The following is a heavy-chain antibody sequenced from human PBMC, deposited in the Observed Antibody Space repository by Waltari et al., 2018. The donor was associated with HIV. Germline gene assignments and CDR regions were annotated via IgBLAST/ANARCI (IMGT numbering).Heavy chain of an antibody. CDR2: IKPRSETI. Sequence: EVQLVESGGGLVQPGGYLRLSCAASGYTFSNYNVNRVPQTPGKGLGWLSNIKPRSETIYFADSVKGRFAIARDNGKNSVYLQMKNLRPDDTALYYCARDPMDGYRYFDIWGRGTLVTVSS. CDR1: GYTFSNYN. V-gene: IGHV3-48*01. CDR3: ARDPMDGYRYFDI. J-gene: IGHJ2*01. D-gene: IGHD3-10*01.